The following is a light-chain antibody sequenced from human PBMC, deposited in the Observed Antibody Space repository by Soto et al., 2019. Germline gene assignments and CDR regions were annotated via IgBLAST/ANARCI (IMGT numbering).Light chain of an antibody. CDR2: GVS. CDR1: QSVSSSF. J-gene: IGKJ2*01. Sequence: EIVLTQSPATLSLSPGERATLSCRASQSVSSSFLAWYQQKPGQAPRLLIYGVSSRATGIPDRFSGSGSGTDFTLTISRLEPEDFAVYYCQQYGRSPRTFGQGSKLEIK. CDR3: QQYGRSPRT. V-gene: IGKV3-20*01.